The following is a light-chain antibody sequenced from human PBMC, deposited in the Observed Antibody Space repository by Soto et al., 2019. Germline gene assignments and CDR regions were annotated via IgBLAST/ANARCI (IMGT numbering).Light chain of an antibody. CDR2: DVI. V-gene: IGLV2-18*01. CDR1: TSDVGDYEH. CDR3: GLFTSSATWV. J-gene: IGLJ3*02. Sequence: QSVLTQPPSVSGSPGQSVTISCSVVTSDVGDYEHVSWYQLAPGTAPKLLISDVINRPSGVPDRFSGSRSGNTTSLTISGLQAEDEADYYCGLFTSSATWVFGGGTKLTVL.